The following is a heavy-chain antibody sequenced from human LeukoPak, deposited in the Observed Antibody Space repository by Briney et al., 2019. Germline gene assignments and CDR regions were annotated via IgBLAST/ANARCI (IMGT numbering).Heavy chain of an antibody. CDR2: SSAYNGNT. CDR1: GYTFTSYG. CDR3: AREVLSHYYYYGMDV. D-gene: IGHD2-8*01. J-gene: IGHJ6*02. V-gene: IGHV1-18*01. Sequence: ASVKVSCKASGYTFTSYGISWVRQAPGQGLEWMGWSSAYNGNTNYAQKLQGRVTMTTDTSTSTAYMELRSLRSDDTAVYYCAREVLSHYYYYGMDVWGQGTTVTVSS.